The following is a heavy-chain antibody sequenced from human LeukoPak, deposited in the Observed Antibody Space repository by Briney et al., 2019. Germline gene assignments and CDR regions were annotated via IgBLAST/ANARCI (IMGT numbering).Heavy chain of an antibody. CDR1: GYSISSGYY. CDR3: ARGFGTTYYYDY. J-gene: IGHJ4*02. V-gene: IGHV4-38-2*01. CDR2: IYHSGST. Sequence: SETLSLTCAVSGYSISSGYYWGWIRQPPGKGLEWIGSIYHSGSTYYNPSLKSRVTISVDTSKNQFSLKLSCVTAADTAVYYCARGFGTTYYYDYWGQGTLVTVSS. D-gene: IGHD2-2*01.